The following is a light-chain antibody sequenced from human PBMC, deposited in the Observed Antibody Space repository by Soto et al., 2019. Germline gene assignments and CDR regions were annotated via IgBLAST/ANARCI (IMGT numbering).Light chain of an antibody. Sequence: VMTQSPATLSVSPGERATLSCRASQSVSSNLAWYQQKPGQAPRLLIYGASTRATGIPARFSGSGSGTEFTLTISSLQSEDFAVYYCQQYNNWPPKTFGQGTKV. CDR1: QSVSSN. CDR2: GAS. V-gene: IGKV3-15*01. J-gene: IGKJ1*01. CDR3: QQYNNWPPKT.